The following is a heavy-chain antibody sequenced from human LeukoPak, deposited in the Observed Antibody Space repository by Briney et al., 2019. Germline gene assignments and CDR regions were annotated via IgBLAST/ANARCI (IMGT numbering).Heavy chain of an antibody. D-gene: IGHD2-15*01. CDR2: IYYSGST. Sequence: SETLSLTCTVSGGSISSYYWSWIRQPPGKGLEWIVYIYYSGSTNYNPSLKSRVTISVDTSKNQFSLKLSSVTAADTAVYYCARDSGCSGGSCYSTFDYWGQGTLVTVSS. CDR3: ARDSGCSGGSCYSTFDY. V-gene: IGHV4-59*01. CDR1: GGSISSYY. J-gene: IGHJ4*02.